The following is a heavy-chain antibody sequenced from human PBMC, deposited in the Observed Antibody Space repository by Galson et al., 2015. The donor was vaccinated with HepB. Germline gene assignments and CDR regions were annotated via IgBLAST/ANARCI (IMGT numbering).Heavy chain of an antibody. V-gene: IGHV4-39*01. CDR2: FHHSGSI. CDR3: ASVVKATIAYHYYMDV. Sequence: SETLSLTCTVSGDSLSSSRYYWGWIRQPPGKGLEWIGSFHHSGSISYNPSLKSRATISADTSRNQFSLELSSVTAADTAVYYCASVVKATIAYHYYMDVWGKGTTVTVSS. J-gene: IGHJ6*03. CDR1: GDSLSSSRYY. D-gene: IGHD2-2*01.